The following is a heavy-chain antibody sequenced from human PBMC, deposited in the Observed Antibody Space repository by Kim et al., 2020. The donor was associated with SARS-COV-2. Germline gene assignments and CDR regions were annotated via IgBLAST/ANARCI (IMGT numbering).Heavy chain of an antibody. Sequence: SVKVSCKASGGTFSSYAISWVRQAPGQGLEWMGGIIPIFGTANYAQKFQGRVTITADESTSTAYMELSSLRSEDTTVYYCARGGAPGEYCSSTSCSSNWFDPWGQGTLVTVSS. CDR2: IIPIFGTA. V-gene: IGHV1-69*13. J-gene: IGHJ5*02. CDR3: ARGGAPGEYCSSTSCSSNWFDP. CDR1: GGTFSSYA. D-gene: IGHD2-2*01.